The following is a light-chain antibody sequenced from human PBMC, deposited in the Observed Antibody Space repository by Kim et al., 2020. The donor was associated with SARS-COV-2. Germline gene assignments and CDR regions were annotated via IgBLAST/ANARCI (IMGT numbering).Light chain of an antibody. CDR1: QSISSNY. J-gene: IGKJ1*01. V-gene: IGKV3-20*01. Sequence: SPGEGATPSCRASQSISSNYLAWYQQKPGQPPRLLIYSASSRATGIPDRFSGRGSGTDFTLTISRLEPDDFAVYYCQQYDTSPRTFGQGTKVDIK. CDR3: QQYDTSPRT. CDR2: SAS.